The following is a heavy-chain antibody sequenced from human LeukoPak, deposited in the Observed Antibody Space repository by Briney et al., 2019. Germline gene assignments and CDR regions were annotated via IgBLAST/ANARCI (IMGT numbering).Heavy chain of an antibody. Sequence: GESLKISCKGSGYSFTSYWISWVRQMPGKGLEWMGRIDPSDSYTNYSPSFQGHVTISADKSISTAYLQWSSLKASDTAMYYCARRHCSSTSCYLMALDYWGQGTLVAVSS. V-gene: IGHV5-10-1*01. CDR1: GYSFTSYW. CDR2: IDPSDSYT. D-gene: IGHD2-2*01. CDR3: ARRHCSSTSCYLMALDY. J-gene: IGHJ4*02.